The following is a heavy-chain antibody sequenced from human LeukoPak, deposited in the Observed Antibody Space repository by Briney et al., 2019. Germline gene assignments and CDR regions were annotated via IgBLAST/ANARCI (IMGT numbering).Heavy chain of an antibody. D-gene: IGHD3-10*01. Sequence: ASVKASCKASGYTFTGYYMHWVRQAPGQGLEWMGWINPNSGGTNYAQKFQGRVTMTRDTSISTAYMELSRLRSDDTAVYYCARGPGFGKLQWFDPWGQGTLVTVSS. J-gene: IGHJ5*02. CDR2: INPNSGGT. CDR3: ARGPGFGKLQWFDP. V-gene: IGHV1-2*02. CDR1: GYTFTGYY.